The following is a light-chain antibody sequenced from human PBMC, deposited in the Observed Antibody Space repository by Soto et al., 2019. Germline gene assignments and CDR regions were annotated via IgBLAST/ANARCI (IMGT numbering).Light chain of an antibody. CDR3: QQYGRTPRT. CDR1: QSVNNNF. Sequence: EVLLTQSPGTLSLSPGERATLSCRASQSVNNNFLAWYQQKPGQAPRLLIYGESSRATGIPDKFSGSGSGTDFPLTISRLEPEDFAVYFCQQYGRTPRTFGQGTKVEIK. J-gene: IGKJ1*01. CDR2: GES. V-gene: IGKV3-20*01.